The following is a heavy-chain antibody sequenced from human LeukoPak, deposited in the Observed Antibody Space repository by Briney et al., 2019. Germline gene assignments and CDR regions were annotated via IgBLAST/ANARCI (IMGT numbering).Heavy chain of an antibody. CDR3: AKRTHYDILTGYYLYYFDY. D-gene: IGHD3-9*01. V-gene: IGHV3-23*01. CDR2: ISGSGGST. Sequence: GGSLRLSCAASGFTFSSYAMSWVRQAPGKGLEWDSAISGSGGSTYYADSVKGRFTISRDNSKNTLYLQMNSLRAEDTAVYYCAKRTHYDILTGYYLYYFDYWGQGTLVTVSS. CDR1: GFTFSSYA. J-gene: IGHJ4*02.